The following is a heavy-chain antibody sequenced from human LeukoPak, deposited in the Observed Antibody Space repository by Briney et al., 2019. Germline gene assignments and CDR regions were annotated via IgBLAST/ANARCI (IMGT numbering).Heavy chain of an antibody. Sequence: PGGSLRLSCAASGFTFSSYSMNWVRQAPGKGLEWVSSISSSSSYIYYADSVKGRFTISRDNAKNSLYLQMNSLRAEDTAVYYCARDPIVGATISEYFQHWGQGTLVTVSS. CDR1: GFTFSSYS. D-gene: IGHD1-26*01. J-gene: IGHJ1*01. CDR2: ISSSSSYI. V-gene: IGHV3-21*01. CDR3: ARDPIVGATISEYFQH.